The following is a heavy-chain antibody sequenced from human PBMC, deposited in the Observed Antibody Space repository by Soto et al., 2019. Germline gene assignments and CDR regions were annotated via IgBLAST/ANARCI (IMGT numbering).Heavy chain of an antibody. D-gene: IGHD4-4*01. V-gene: IGHV1-69*08. CDR2: IIPIIGII. J-gene: IGHJ5*02. CDR3: AGDPDSHYNDSHASSYP. Sequence: QVQLVQSGAEVKKPGSSVKVSCKASGGTFSTYTITWVRQAPGQGLEWMGRIIPIIGIINYAQKFQGRVTISADKFTGTAYMELTGLRXDDTAVYYCAGDPDSHYNDSHASSYPWGQGTLVTVSS. CDR1: GGTFSTYT.